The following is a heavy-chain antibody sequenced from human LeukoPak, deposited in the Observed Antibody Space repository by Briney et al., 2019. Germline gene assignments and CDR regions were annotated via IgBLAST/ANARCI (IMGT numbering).Heavy chain of an antibody. Sequence: PGGSLSLSCASSGFTFSSHAMHWVRQASGKGLEYVSAMSSNGGSTYYANSVKGRFTISRDNSKNTLYLQMGSLRAEDMAVYYCARGGGDCSSTSCYLEYWGQGTLVTVSS. CDR3: ARGGGDCSSTSCYLEY. V-gene: IGHV3-64*01. CDR1: GFTFSSHA. J-gene: IGHJ4*02. D-gene: IGHD2-2*01. CDR2: MSSNGGST.